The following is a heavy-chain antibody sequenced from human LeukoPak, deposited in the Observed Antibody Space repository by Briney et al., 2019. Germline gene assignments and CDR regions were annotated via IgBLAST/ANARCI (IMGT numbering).Heavy chain of an antibody. CDR3: ARGRDGYNTRDAFDI. D-gene: IGHD5-24*01. CDR1: GGTFSSYA. J-gene: IGHJ3*02. Sequence: GASVKVSCKASGGTFSSYAISWVRQAPGQGLEWMGWISAYNGNTNYAQKLQGRVTMTTDTSTSTAYMELRSLRSDDTAVYYCARGRDGYNTRDAFDIWGQGTMVTVSS. V-gene: IGHV1-18*01. CDR2: ISAYNGNT.